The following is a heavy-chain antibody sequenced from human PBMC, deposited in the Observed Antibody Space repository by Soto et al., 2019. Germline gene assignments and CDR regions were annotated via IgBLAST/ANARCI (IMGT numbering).Heavy chain of an antibody. CDR1: GFVSSNYN. V-gene: IGHV1-3*01. CDR3: ASDYGSNWRL. J-gene: IGHJ4*02. Sequence: QAHLVQSGAEVKMPGDSVQVSCKASGFVSSNYNFHWVRQAPGQSLEWMGRINAGNGNTQYSQNFQGRVTFTNDASASTAFMELTNLRFEDRAMYYCASDYGSNWRLWGQGTLVSVSS. CDR2: INAGNGNT. D-gene: IGHD6-19*01.